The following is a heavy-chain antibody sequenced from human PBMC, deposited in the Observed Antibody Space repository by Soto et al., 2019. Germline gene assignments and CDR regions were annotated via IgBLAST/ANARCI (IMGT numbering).Heavy chain of an antibody. CDR1: GFAFSTYG. CDR2: IWYDGNNQ. J-gene: IGHJ6*02. Sequence: LRLSCAASGFAFSTYGMHWVRQAPGKGLEWVAVIWYDGNNQYYTDSVEGRFTISRDNSHNTLYLQMNSLRAEDTAVYYCARDDIPGIAVATYGMDVWGQGTTVTVSS. V-gene: IGHV3-33*01. CDR3: ARDDIPGIAVATYGMDV. D-gene: IGHD6-19*01.